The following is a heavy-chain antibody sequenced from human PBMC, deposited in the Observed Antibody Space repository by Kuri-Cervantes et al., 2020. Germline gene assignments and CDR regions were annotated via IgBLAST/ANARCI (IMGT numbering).Heavy chain of an antibody. Sequence: SETLSLTCTVSGGSISSYYWSWIRQPPGKGLEWIGYIYYSGSTNYNPSLKSRVTISVDTSKNQFSLKLSSVTAADTAVYYCARGGGGYSYGLYYYYYYYMDVWGKGTTVTVSS. D-gene: IGHD5-18*01. V-gene: IGHV4-59*01. J-gene: IGHJ6*03. CDR2: IYYSGST. CDR1: GGSISSYY. CDR3: ARGGGGYSYGLYYYYYYYMDV.